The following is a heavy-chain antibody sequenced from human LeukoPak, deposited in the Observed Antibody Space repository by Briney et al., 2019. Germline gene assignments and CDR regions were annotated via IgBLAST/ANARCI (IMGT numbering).Heavy chain of an antibody. V-gene: IGHV3-30-3*01. CDR3: ARDVPPVGDRPYYGMEV. Sequence: PGRSLRLSCAAAGFTFNSYSMHWVRQAPGKGLEWVAVISKVGGTKFYADSVRGRFTISRDNSKNTLYLQMNSLGPDDTAVYYCARDVPPVGDRPYYGMEVWGRGTPVTVSS. D-gene: IGHD4-23*01. CDR2: ISKVGGTK. J-gene: IGHJ6*02. CDR1: GFTFNSYS.